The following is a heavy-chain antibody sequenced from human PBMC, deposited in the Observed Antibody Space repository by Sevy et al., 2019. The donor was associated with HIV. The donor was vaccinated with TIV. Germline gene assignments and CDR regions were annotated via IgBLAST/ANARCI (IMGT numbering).Heavy chain of an antibody. CDR1: GGSISSGDYY. V-gene: IGHV4-30-4*01. J-gene: IGHJ4*02. CDR3: AGGAGIAARLGSYYFDY. CDR2: IYYSGST. Sequence: SETLSLTCTVSGGSISSGDYYWSWIRQPPGKGLEWIGYIYYSGSTYYNPSLKSRVTISVDTSKNQFSLKLSSVAAADTAVYYCAGGAGIAARLGSYYFDYWGQGTLVTVSS. D-gene: IGHD6-6*01.